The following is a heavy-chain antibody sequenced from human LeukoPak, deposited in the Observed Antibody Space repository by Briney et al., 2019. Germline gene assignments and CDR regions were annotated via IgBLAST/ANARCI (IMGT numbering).Heavy chain of an antibody. D-gene: IGHD3-22*01. V-gene: IGHV3-48*02. Sequence: GGSLRLSCTASGFSFSSYSLSWGRQAPGKGLEWVSSISASSNNIYYADSVKGRFTVSRDNAKNSLYLQINSLRDEDTALYYFASAIVVAPAVGSFDCWGQGTLVTVSS. J-gene: IGHJ4*02. CDR3: ASAIVVAPAVGSFDC. CDR1: GFSFSSYS. CDR2: ISASSNNI.